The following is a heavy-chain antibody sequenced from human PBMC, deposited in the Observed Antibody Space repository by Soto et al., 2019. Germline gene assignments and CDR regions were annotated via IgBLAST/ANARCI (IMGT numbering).Heavy chain of an antibody. Sequence: ASVKVSCKASGYSFTSYDINWVRQATGQGLEWMGWVNPNSGDTGHAQKFQDRVTMTRDTSISTAYLELTSLTSEDTAIYFCVRAPRPAAIAMGDYWGPGTLVTVSS. CDR2: VNPNSGDT. CDR3: VRAPRPAAIAMGDY. V-gene: IGHV1-8*01. D-gene: IGHD2-2*02. J-gene: IGHJ4*02. CDR1: GYSFTSYD.